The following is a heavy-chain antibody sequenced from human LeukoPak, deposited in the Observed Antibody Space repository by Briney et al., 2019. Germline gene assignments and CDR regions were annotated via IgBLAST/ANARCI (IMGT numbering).Heavy chain of an antibody. CDR3: ARLRKVGAIRRGFDY. V-gene: IGHV4-34*01. CDR1: GGSFSGYY. D-gene: IGHD1-26*01. CDR2: INHSGST. J-gene: IGHJ4*02. Sequence: SETLSLTCAVYGGSFSGYYWSWIRQPPGKGLEWIGEINHSGSTNYNPSFKSRVTISVDTSKNQFSLKLSSVTAADTAVYYCARLRKVGAIRRGFDYWGQGTLVTVSS.